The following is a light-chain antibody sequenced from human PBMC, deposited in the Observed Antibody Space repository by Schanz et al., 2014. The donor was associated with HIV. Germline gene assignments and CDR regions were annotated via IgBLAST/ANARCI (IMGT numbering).Light chain of an antibody. J-gene: IGLJ1*01. Sequence: QSALTQPASVSGSPGQSITISCTGTSSDVGSYNLVSWYQQYPAKAPKLMIYEGSKRPSGISNRFSGSKSGNTASLTISGLQAEDEADYYCCSYAGSSTHVFGTGTKPTVL. V-gene: IGLV2-23*01. CDR3: CSYAGSSTHV. CDR2: EGS. CDR1: SSDVGSYNL.